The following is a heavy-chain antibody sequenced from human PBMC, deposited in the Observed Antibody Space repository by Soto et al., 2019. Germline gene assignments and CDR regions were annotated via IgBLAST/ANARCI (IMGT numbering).Heavy chain of an antibody. CDR3: ARPSIAAAGTGGMDN. CDR1: GYLFFDYW. Sequence: PGESLKISCQRSGYLFFDYWIGWVRQMPGKGLEWMGIIYPGDSDTRYSPSFQGQATISADKSISTAYLQWSSLTASDTAMYYCARPSIAAAGTGGMDNWGQGTLVTVSS. CDR2: IYPGDSDT. D-gene: IGHD6-13*01. J-gene: IGHJ4*02. V-gene: IGHV5-51*01.